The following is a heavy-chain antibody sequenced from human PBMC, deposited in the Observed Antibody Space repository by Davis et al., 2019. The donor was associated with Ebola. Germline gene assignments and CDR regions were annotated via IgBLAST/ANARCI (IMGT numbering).Heavy chain of an antibody. D-gene: IGHD5-12*01. CDR3: ARSYLTYSGYGWAY. Sequence: MPSETLSLTCTVSGGSISSYYWSWIRQHPGKGLEWIGYIYYSGSTYYNPSLKSRVTISVDTSKNQFSLKLSSVTAADTAVYYCARSYLTYSGYGWAYWGQGTLVTVSS. CDR1: GGSISSYY. CDR2: IYYSGST. J-gene: IGHJ4*02. V-gene: IGHV4-59*01.